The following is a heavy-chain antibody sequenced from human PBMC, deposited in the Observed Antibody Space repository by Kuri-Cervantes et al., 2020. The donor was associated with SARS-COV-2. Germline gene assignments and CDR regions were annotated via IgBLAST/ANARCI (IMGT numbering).Heavy chain of an antibody. Sequence: SETLSLTCAVYGGSFSGYKWNWIRQSPGKGLEWIGEINHSGSTNYNPSLKSRVTISVDTSKNQFSLKLTSVTAADTAIYYCARHDLVGTTDFDPWGQGTLVTVSS. J-gene: IGHJ5*02. CDR3: ARHDLVGTTDFDP. V-gene: IGHV4-34*01. CDR1: GGSFSGYK. CDR2: INHSGST. D-gene: IGHD1-26*01.